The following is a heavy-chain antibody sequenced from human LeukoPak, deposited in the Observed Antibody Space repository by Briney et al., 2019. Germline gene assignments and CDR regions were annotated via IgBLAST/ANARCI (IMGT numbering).Heavy chain of an antibody. J-gene: IGHJ4*02. Sequence: GASVKVSCKPSGYTFTVNYLHWVRQAPGQGLEWVGWMNPNSGVTVYAQNLQGRVTMTRDTSIGTAYMELSSLTSDDTAVYYCTRGAGTSWFDYWGQGSLVTVSS. D-gene: IGHD2-2*01. CDR1: GYTFTVNY. CDR3: TRGAGTSWFDY. V-gene: IGHV1-2*02. CDR2: MNPNSGVT.